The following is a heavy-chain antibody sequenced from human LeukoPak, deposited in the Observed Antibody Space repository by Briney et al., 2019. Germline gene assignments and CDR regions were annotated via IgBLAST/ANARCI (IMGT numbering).Heavy chain of an antibody. Sequence: SETLSLTCTVSGGSISSSSYYWGWIRQPPGKGLEWIGSIYYSGSTYYNPSLKSRVTISVDTSKNQFSLKLSSVTAADTAVYYXXXXXXXGGSCYSIYYYYYMDVWGKGTTVTVSS. D-gene: IGHD2-15*01. CDR3: XXXXXXGGSCYSIYYYYYMDV. CDR2: IYYSGST. CDR1: GGSISSSSYY. V-gene: IGHV4-39*07. J-gene: IGHJ6*03.